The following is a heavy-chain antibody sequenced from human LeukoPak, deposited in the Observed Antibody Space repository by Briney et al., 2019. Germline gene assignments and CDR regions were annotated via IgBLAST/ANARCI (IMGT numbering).Heavy chain of an antibody. CDR3: ARLYGDYIWYFDL. J-gene: IGHJ2*01. CDR1: GFTFSSYS. Sequence: PGGSLRLSCGASGFTFSSYSMNWVRQAPGKGLEWVSYISSSSSTIYYADSVKGRFTISRDNAKNSLYLQMNSLRAEDTAVYYCARLYGDYIWYFDLWGRGTLVTVSS. V-gene: IGHV3-48*01. D-gene: IGHD4-17*01. CDR2: ISSSSSTI.